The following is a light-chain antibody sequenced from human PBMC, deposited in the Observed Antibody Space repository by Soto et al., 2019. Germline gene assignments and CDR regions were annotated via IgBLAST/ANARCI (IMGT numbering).Light chain of an antibody. Sequence: EIVLTQSPATLSLSPGERATLSCRASQSVRSFLAWYQQKPGQAPRLLIYGASNRASCIPARFSGSGSGTDFTLIISSLEPEDFAVYYCQHRGKWPRTFGQGTKVDI. V-gene: IGKV3-11*01. CDR3: QHRGKWPRT. CDR2: GAS. J-gene: IGKJ2*01. CDR1: QSVRSF.